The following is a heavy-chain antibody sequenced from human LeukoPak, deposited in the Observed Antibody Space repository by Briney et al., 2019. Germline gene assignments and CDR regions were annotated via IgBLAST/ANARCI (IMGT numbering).Heavy chain of an antibody. V-gene: IGHV6-1*01. Sequence: SQTLSLTCAISEDSVSSNSATWNWIRQSPSRGLEWLGRTYYKSKWYNDYAVSVKSRITINSDTSKNQFSLQLNSVTPEDTAVYYCARVSSPWSPRDAFDIWGQGTMVTVSS. CDR2: TYYKSKWYN. J-gene: IGHJ3*02. CDR1: EDSVSSNSAT. D-gene: IGHD1-26*01. CDR3: ARVSSPWSPRDAFDI.